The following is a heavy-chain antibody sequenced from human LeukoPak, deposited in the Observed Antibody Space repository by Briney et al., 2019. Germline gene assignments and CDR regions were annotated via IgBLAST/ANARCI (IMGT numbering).Heavy chain of an antibody. Sequence: PSETLSLTCAVSGGSTSNSIYYWGWIRQPPGKGLEWIVSIHYSGSTYYNPSLKSRVTISVDTSKNQFSLKLSSVTAADTAVYYCATDRGVYSYGQEVFWGQGTLVTVSS. J-gene: IGHJ4*02. D-gene: IGHD5-18*01. V-gene: IGHV4-39*07. CDR2: IHYSGST. CDR1: GGSTSNSIYY. CDR3: ATDRGVYSYGQEVF.